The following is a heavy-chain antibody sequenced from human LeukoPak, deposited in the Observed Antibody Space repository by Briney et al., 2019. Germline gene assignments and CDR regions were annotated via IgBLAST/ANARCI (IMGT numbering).Heavy chain of an antibody. CDR2: IRYDGSNK. V-gene: IGHV3-30*02. J-gene: IGHJ4*02. D-gene: IGHD2-2*01. Sequence: GGSLRLSCAASGFTFSSYGMHWVRQAPGKGLEWEAFIRYDGSNKYYADSVKGRFTISRDNSKNTLYLQMNSLRAEDTAVYYCAKENDIVVVYYFDYWGQGTLVTVSS. CDR3: AKENDIVVVYYFDY. CDR1: GFTFSSYG.